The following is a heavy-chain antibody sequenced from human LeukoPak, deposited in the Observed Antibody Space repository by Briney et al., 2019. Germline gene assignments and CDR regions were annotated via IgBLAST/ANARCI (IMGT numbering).Heavy chain of an antibody. D-gene: IGHD4-17*01. J-gene: IGHJ4*02. CDR2: IYTSGST. CDR1: GGSISSGSYY. Sequence: SETLSLTCTVSGGSISSGSYYWSWIRQPAGKGLEWIGRIYTSGSTNYNPSLKSPVTISVDTSKNQFSLKLSSVTAADTAVYYCAREDRGDYYLDYWGQGTLVTVSS. CDR3: AREDRGDYYLDY. V-gene: IGHV4-61*02.